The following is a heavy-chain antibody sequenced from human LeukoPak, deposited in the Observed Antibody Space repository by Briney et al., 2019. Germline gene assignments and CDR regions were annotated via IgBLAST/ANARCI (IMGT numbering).Heavy chain of an antibody. CDR3: AGRPTGYSSGYIH. D-gene: IGHD5-18*01. CDR2: ISGSAHKI. J-gene: IGHJ4*02. CDR1: GITFSNYA. V-gene: IGHV3-23*01. Sequence: QPGGSLRLSCVASGITFSNYAVSWVRQAPEKGLDWVSVISGSAHKIRYADSVKGRFTISRDNFENIVYLQMNNLRVEDTAVYYCAGRPTGYSSGYIHWGQGTLVTVSS.